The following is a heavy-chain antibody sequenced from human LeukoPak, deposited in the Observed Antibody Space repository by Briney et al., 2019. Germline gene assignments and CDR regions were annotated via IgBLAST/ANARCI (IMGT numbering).Heavy chain of an antibody. J-gene: IGHJ4*02. Sequence: PSETLSLTCTVSGGSISSSSYYWGWIRQPPGKGLEWIGSIYYSGDTYYNPSLKSRVTMSVDRSKNQFSLKVNSVTAADTAVYYCARQRYDSSPFDYWGQGTLATVSS. CDR2: IYYSGDT. CDR3: ARQRYDSSPFDY. CDR1: GGSISSSSYY. V-gene: IGHV4-39*01. D-gene: IGHD6-6*01.